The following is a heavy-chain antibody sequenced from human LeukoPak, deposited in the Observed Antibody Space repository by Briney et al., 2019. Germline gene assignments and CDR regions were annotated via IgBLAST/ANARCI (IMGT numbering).Heavy chain of an antibody. CDR3: ARLYQGVVTP. V-gene: IGHV4-38-2*01. CDR1: GYSISSGYS. Sequence: SETLSLTCAVSGYSISSGYSWGWIRQPPGKGLEWIGSIYHSGSTYYNPSLKSRVTISVDTSKNQFSLKLSSVTAADTAVYYCARLYQGVVTPWGQGTLVTVSS. D-gene: IGHD2-21*02. J-gene: IGHJ5*02. CDR2: IYHSGST.